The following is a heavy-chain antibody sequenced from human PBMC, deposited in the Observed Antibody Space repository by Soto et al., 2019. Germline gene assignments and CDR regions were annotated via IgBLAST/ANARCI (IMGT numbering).Heavy chain of an antibody. Sequence: PETLSLTCTVSGGSIKNSNYYWGWILHPHGKGLQWIGSIHYSGSTYHNPSLRGRLTISVDMSKNQFSLNLSSVTAADTAVYYCARPFFYCSGGRYYFLSVRGKG. CDR1: GGSIKNSNYY. V-gene: IGHV4-39*01. J-gene: IGHJ6*03. CDR3: ARPFFYCSGGRYYFLSV. CDR2: IHYSGST. D-gene: IGHD3-10*01.